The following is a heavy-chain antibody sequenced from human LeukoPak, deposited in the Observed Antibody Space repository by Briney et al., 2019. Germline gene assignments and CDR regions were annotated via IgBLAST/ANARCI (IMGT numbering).Heavy chain of an antibody. J-gene: IGHJ4*02. Sequence: GESLKISCEGSGYSFTSYWIGWARQMPGKGLEWMAIISPGNSDTIYSPSFQGQVTISADKSINTAYLQWRGLKDSDTAMYYCVRHNNYALDYWGQGTLVTVSS. D-gene: IGHD5-18*01. CDR3: VRHNNYALDY. CDR2: ISPGNSDT. CDR1: GYSFTSYW. V-gene: IGHV5-51*01.